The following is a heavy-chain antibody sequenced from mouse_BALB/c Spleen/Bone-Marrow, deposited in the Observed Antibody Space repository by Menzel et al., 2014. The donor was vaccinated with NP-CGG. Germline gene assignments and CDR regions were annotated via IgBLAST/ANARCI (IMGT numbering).Heavy chain of an antibody. V-gene: IGHV14-3*02. J-gene: IGHJ1*01. D-gene: IGHD4-1*01. CDR2: IDPANGNT. Sequence: EVKLVESGAELVKPGASVKLSCTASGFNIKDTYMHWVKQRPEQGLEWIGRIDPANGNTKYDPKFQGKATITADTSSNTAYPQLSSLTSEDTAVYYCARWGKLGRGYFDVWGAGTTVTVSS. CDR3: ARWGKLGRGYFDV. CDR1: GFNIKDTY.